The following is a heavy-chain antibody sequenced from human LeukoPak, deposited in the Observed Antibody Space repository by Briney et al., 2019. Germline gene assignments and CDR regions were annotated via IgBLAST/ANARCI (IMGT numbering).Heavy chain of an antibody. CDR3: ARISRTHYGMDV. V-gene: IGHV4-59*08. J-gene: IGHJ6*02. Sequence: PSETLSLTCTVSGGSISSYYWSWIRQPPGKGLEWIGYIYYSGSTNYNPSLKSRVTISVDTSKNQFSLKLSSVTAADTAVYHCARISRTHYGMDVWGQGTTVTVSS. CDR1: GGSISSYY. CDR2: IYYSGST.